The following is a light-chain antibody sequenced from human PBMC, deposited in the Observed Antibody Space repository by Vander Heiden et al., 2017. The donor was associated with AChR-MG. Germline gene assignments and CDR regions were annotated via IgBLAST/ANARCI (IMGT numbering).Light chain of an antibody. Sequence: DIVMTQSSDSPAVSLCETATISCKSSQSVLFGSNNKNYLASYQQKPGQPPKLLIYWASTRESGVPDRFSGSGSGTDFTLTISSLQAEDVAVYYCQQYYSSPTFGQGTKVEIK. CDR1: QSVLFGSNNKNY. CDR2: WAS. J-gene: IGKJ1*01. V-gene: IGKV4-1*01. CDR3: QQYYSSPT.